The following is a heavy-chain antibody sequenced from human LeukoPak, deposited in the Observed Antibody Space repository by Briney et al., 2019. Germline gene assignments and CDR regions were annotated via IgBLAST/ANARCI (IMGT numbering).Heavy chain of an antibody. CDR2: ISGSGGST. J-gene: IGHJ4*02. CDR3: AKDGAGSQSYCSSTSCYVDY. CDR1: EFTLTSYE. D-gene: IGHD2-2*01. V-gene: IGHV3-23*01. Sequence: GGSLRLSCAASEFTLTSYEMNWVRQAPGKGLEWVSAISGSGGSTYYADSVKGRFTISRDNSKNTLYLQMNSLRAEDTAVYYCAKDGAGSQSYCSSTSCYVDYWGQGTLVTVSS.